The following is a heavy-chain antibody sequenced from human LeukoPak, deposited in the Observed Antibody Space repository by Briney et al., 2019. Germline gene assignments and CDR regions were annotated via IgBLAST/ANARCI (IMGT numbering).Heavy chain of an antibody. CDR1: GYSFTSYW. J-gene: IGHJ6*02. D-gene: IGHD3-3*01. Sequence: GESLKISCKGSGYSFTSYWISWVRQMPGKGLEWMGRIDPSDSYTNYRPSFQGHVTISAGKSIRTAYLQWSSLKASDTAKYYGARHHDFPPGMDVWGQGTTVTVSS. CDR2: IDPSDSYT. CDR3: ARHHDFPPGMDV. V-gene: IGHV5-10-1*01.